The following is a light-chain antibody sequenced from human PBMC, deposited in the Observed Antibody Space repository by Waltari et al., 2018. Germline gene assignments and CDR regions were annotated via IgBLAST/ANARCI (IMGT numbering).Light chain of an antibody. J-gene: IGKJ4*01. CDR1: RSIGSY. Sequence: DIQMTQSPSSLSAAVGDRVTITCRASRSIGSYLNWYQQKPGKAPDLLIFAAYNLQFGVPLRFSGSGSGTDFSLTISGLQPEDSATYYCQQSYTSPEITFGGGTKVEFK. CDR3: QQSYTSPEIT. V-gene: IGKV1-39*01. CDR2: AAY.